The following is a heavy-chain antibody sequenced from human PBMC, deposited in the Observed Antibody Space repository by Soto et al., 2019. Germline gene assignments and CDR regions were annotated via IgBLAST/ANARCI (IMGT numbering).Heavy chain of an antibody. CDR2: IYYSGST. CDR3: ARAAIGIFDY. D-gene: IGHD1-20*01. V-gene: IGHV4-31*03. CDR1: GGSISSGGYY. J-gene: IGHJ4*02. Sequence: PSETLSLTCTVSGGSISSGGYYWSWIRQHPGRGLEWIGYIYYSGSTYYNPSLKSRVTISVDTSKNQFSLKLSSVTAADTAVYYCARAAIGIFDYWGQGTLVTVSS.